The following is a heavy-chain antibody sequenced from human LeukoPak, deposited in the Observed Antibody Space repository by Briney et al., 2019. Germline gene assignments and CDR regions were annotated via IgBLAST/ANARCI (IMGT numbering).Heavy chain of an antibody. Sequence: SETLSLTCAVYGGSFSGYYWSWIRQPPGKGLEWIGEINHSGSTNYNPSLKSRVTISADTSKNQFSLKLSSVTAADTAVYYCARGAKRGPSGYYGSGSYYTRPALFDYWGQGTLVTVSS. J-gene: IGHJ4*02. CDR2: INHSGST. D-gene: IGHD3-10*01. CDR1: GGSFSGYY. V-gene: IGHV4-34*01. CDR3: ARGAKRGPSGYYGSGSYYTRPALFDY.